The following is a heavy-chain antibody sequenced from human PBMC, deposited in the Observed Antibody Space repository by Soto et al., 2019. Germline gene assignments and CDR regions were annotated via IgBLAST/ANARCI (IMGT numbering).Heavy chain of an antibody. CDR1: GFSFSGSS. CDR2: IRSKAYSYAT. D-gene: IGHD5-12*01. V-gene: IGHV3-73*01. Sequence: PGGSLRLSCAASGFSFSGSSMYWVRQASGKGLEWVGRIRSKAYSYATAYGASLKGRFSIFRDDTKNTAYLQINSLKSEDTAVYYCLTSIREATRDFDYWGQGTLVTVS. J-gene: IGHJ4*02. CDR3: LTSIREATRDFDY.